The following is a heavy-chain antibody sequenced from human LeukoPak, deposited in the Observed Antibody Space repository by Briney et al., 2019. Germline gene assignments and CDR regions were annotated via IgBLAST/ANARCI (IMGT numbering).Heavy chain of an antibody. CDR2: ISSSSSYI. J-gene: IGHJ4*02. Sequence: GGSLRLSCAASGFTFSSYSMNWVRQAPGKGLEWVSSISSSSSYIYYADSVKGRFTISRDNAKNSLYLQMNSLRAEDTAVYYCARDVYSNWKYYYDSSGSFDYWGQGTLVTVSS. V-gene: IGHV3-21*01. CDR3: ARDVYSNWKYYYDSSGSFDY. D-gene: IGHD3-22*01. CDR1: GFTFSSYS.